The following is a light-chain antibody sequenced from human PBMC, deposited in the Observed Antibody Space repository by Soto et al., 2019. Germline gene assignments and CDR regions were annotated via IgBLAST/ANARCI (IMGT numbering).Light chain of an antibody. CDR2: DAS. J-gene: IGKJ5*01. Sequence: EFVLTQSPATLSLSPGERATLSCRASQSVSSYLAWYQQKPGQAPRLLIYDASNRATGIPARFSGTGSGTDFTLTISSLEPEDSAVYYCQQRHMWPITFGQGTRLEIK. CDR1: QSVSSY. CDR3: QQRHMWPIT. V-gene: IGKV3-11*01.